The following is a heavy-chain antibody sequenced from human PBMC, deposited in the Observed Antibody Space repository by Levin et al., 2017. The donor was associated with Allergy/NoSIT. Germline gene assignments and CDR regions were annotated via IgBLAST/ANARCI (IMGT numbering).Heavy chain of an antibody. V-gene: IGHV4-30-2*01. J-gene: IGHJ4*02. Sequence: SETLSLTCAVSGGSISSGGYSWSWIRQPPGKGLEWIGYIYHSGSTYYNPSLKSRVTISVDRSKNQFSLKLSSVTAADTAVYYCARGPLWNKDYGEGYYFDYWGQGTLVTVSS. CDR2: IYHSGST. D-gene: IGHD4-17*01. CDR3: ARGPLWNKDYGEGYYFDY. CDR1: GGSISSGGYS.